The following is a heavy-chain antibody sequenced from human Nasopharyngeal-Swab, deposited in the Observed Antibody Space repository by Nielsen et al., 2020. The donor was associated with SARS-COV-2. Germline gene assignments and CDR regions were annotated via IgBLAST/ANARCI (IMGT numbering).Heavy chain of an antibody. Sequence: GGSLRLSSAASGFTFSSYGMHWVRQAPGKGLEWVAVIWYDGSNKYYADSVKGRFTISRDNSKNTLYLQMNSLRAEDTAVYYCARPARRGLNWFDPWGQGTLVTVSS. CDR2: IWYDGSNK. J-gene: IGHJ5*02. CDR3: ARPARRGLNWFDP. CDR1: GFTFSSYG. D-gene: IGHD3-22*01. V-gene: IGHV3-33*01.